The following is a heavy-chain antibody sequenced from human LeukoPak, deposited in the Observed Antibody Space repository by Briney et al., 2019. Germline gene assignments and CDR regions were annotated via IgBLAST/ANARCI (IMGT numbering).Heavy chain of an antibody. D-gene: IGHD6-13*01. CDR2: LIPILGTP. CDR1: GGTFSRYA. J-gene: IGHJ6*02. Sequence: ASVKVSCKASGGTFSRYAVSWVRQAPGQGLEWIGGLIPILGTPDYAQKFQGRVTINADESTTTVYMDLSGLRSEDTAVYYCARYEGGAAAVHHGHYGMDVWGQGTTVTVSS. CDR3: ARYEGGAAAVHHGHYGMDV. V-gene: IGHV1-69*13.